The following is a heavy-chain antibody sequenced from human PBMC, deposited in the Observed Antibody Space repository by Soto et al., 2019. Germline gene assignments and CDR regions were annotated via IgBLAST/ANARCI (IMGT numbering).Heavy chain of an antibody. J-gene: IGHJ4*02. CDR3: ARDRGQLWPLDY. D-gene: IGHD5-18*01. CDR1: GGSISSHY. V-gene: IGHV4-4*07. Sequence: SETLSLTCTVSGGSISSHYWTWIRQPAGKGLEWIGRIYTSGTTNYNPSLTSRVTMSVDTSKNQFSLNLTSVTAADTAVYYCARDRGQLWPLDYWGQGTLVTVS. CDR2: IYTSGTT.